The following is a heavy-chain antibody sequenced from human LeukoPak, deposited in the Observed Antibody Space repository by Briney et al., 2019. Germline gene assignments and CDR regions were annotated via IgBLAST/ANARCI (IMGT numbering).Heavy chain of an antibody. V-gene: IGHV5-51*01. CDR3: ARAGYSNRWDGVDY. CDR1: GYTFTNYW. D-gene: IGHD2/OR15-2a*01. CDR2: IYPGDSDT. Sequence: GESLKISCKGSGYTFTNYWIGWVRQMPGKGLEFMGIIYPGDSDTRYSPSFQGQVTISADKSINTAYLQWSSLKASDSAMYYCARAGYSNRWDGVDYWGQGTLVTVSS. J-gene: IGHJ4*02.